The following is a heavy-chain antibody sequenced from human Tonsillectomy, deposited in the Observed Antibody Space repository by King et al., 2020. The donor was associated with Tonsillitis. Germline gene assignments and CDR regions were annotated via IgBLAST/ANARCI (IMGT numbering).Heavy chain of an antibody. J-gene: IGHJ3*02. Sequence: QLVQSGAEVKKPGESLKISCKGSGYNFTSYWVGWVRQMPGKGLEWMGIIYPADSDTRYSPSFRGQVTISADKSISTAYLQWNSLKASDTAMYYCVRHYYDVLTGPTGAFDIWGQGTMVTVSS. CDR2: IYPADSDT. CDR1: GYNFTSYW. D-gene: IGHD3-9*01. V-gene: IGHV5-51*01. CDR3: VRHYYDVLTGPTGAFDI.